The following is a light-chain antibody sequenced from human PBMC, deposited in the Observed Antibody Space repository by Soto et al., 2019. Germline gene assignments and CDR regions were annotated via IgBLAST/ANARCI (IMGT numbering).Light chain of an antibody. CDR3: QQYGTSPPIT. Sequence: EIVCTQSPGTLSLSPGERATLSCRASQSISSNYLAWYQQKPGQAPRLLIYGASSRATGIPDRFSGSGSGTDFSLTISRLEPEDFAVYYCQQYGTSPPITFGQGTRLEIK. V-gene: IGKV3-20*01. CDR1: QSISSNY. CDR2: GAS. J-gene: IGKJ5*01.